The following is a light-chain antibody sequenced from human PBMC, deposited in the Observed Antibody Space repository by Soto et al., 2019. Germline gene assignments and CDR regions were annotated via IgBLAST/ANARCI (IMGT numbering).Light chain of an antibody. J-gene: IGKJ1*01. CDR2: KAS. CDR3: QQYNNYSPRT. CDR1: QTSNW. Sequence: DIQMTQSPSTLSASVGDRVTITCRASQTSNWLAWYQQKPGKAPKLLIYKASSLESGVPSRFSGSGSGTEFTLTISSRQPDDFATYYCQQYNNYSPRTFGQGTKVEIK. V-gene: IGKV1-5*03.